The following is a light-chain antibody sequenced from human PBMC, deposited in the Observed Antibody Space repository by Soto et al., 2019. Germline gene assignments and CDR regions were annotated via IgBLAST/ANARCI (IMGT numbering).Light chain of an antibody. CDR2: AAS. CDR3: QQYNSYPRT. Sequence: DIQMTQSPSSLSVSVGDRVTITCRASQDIGFSLGWFQLKPGKAPKSLIYAASTLQVGVPSRFSSSGSGTDYTLTISSLQPEDFATYYCQQYNSYPRTFGQGTKVEVK. J-gene: IGKJ1*01. V-gene: IGKV1-16*01. CDR1: QDIGFS.